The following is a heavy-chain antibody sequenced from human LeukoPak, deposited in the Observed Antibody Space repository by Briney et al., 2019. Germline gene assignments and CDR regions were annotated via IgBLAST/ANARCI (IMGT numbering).Heavy chain of an antibody. J-gene: IGHJ5*02. D-gene: IGHD3-22*01. V-gene: IGHV4-30-4*01. CDR2: MYYSGGT. CDR3: ARPYYYDSRIDP. CDR1: GGSISSGDYY. Sequence: PSQTLSLTCTVSGGSISSGDYYWSWIRQPPGKGLKWIAYMYYSGGTYYNPSLKSRVTMSADTSKNQLSLKLSSVTAADTAVYYCARPYYYDSRIDPWGQGILVTVSS.